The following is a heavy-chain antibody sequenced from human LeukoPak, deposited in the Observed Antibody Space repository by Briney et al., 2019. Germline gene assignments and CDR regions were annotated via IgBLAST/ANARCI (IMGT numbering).Heavy chain of an antibody. V-gene: IGHV3-74*01. CDR3: AKSDWFDP. J-gene: IGHJ5*02. CDR2: IKNDGTIT. CDR1: GFTFSNYW. Sequence: QPGWSLRLSCVASGFTFSNYWMHWVRQAPGKGLVWVSRIKNDGTITSYAESVKGRFTISRDNAKNTLYLQMNSLRAEDTAVYYCAKSDWFDPWGQGTLVTVSS.